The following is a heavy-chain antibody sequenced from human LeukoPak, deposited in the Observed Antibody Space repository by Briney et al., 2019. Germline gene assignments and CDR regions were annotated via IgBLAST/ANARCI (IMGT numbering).Heavy chain of an antibody. CDR3: AAIRVQLEPGGMDV. D-gene: IGHD1-1*01. Sequence: ASVKVSCKASGFTFTSSAVQWVRQARGQRLEWIGWIVVGSGNTNYAQKFQERVTITRDMSTSTAYMELSSLRSEDTVVYYCAAIRVQLEPGGMDVWGQGTTVTVSS. V-gene: IGHV1-58*01. CDR2: IVVGSGNT. CDR1: GFTFTSSA. J-gene: IGHJ6*02.